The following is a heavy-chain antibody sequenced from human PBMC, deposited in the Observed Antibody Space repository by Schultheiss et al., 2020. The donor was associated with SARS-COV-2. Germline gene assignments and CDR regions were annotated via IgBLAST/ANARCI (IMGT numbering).Heavy chain of an antibody. CDR1: GGSISSYY. Sequence: SETLSLTCTVSGGSISSYYWSWIRQPPGKGLEWIGYIYYSGSTNYNPSLKSRVTISVDTSKNQFSLKLSSVTAADTAVYYCARDSAGTIVVVPAAISSYYYYMDVWGKGTTVTVSS. J-gene: IGHJ6*03. CDR2: IYYSGST. V-gene: IGHV4-59*01. D-gene: IGHD2-2*02. CDR3: ARDSAGTIVVVPAAISSYYYYMDV.